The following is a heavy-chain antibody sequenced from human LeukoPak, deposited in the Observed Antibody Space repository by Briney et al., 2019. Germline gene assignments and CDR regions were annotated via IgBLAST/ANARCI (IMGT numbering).Heavy chain of an antibody. D-gene: IGHD3-10*01. CDR1: GFTFSSYA. CDR3: AKDRALLWFGELSDYFDY. J-gene: IGHJ4*02. V-gene: IGHV3-23*01. Sequence: PGGSLRLSCAASGFTFSSYAMSWVRQAPGKGLEWVSAISGSGGSTYYADSVKGRFTISRDNSKNTLYLQMNSLRAEDTAVYYCAKDRALLWFGELSDYFDYWGQGTLVTVSS. CDR2: ISGSGGST.